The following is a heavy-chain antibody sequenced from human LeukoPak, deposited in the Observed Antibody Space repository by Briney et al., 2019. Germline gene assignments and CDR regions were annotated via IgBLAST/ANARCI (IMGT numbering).Heavy chain of an antibody. CDR2: INGDGSSR. J-gene: IGHJ6*04. D-gene: IGHD2-15*01. Sequence: PGGSLRLSCAASGFTFSSYYINWVRQAPGKGLEWVSRINGDGSSRRYADSVKGRFTISRDNTKNTVYLQMNSLRVEDTAVYSCARGLYCSGINCYNGMDVWGKGTTVTVSS. V-gene: IGHV3-74*01. CDR1: GFTFSSYY. CDR3: ARGLYCSGINCYNGMDV.